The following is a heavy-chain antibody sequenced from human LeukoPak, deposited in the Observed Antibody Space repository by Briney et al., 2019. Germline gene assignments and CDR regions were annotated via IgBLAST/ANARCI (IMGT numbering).Heavy chain of an antibody. CDR1: GYSISSGYY. D-gene: IGHD5-12*01. V-gene: IGHV4-38-2*02. Sequence: PSETLSLTCTVSGYSISSGYYWGWIRQPPGKGLEWIGSIYHSGSTYYNPSLKSRVTISVDTSKNHFSLKLSSVTAADTAVYYCARGRRHYSGYDYHYWGQGTLVTVSS. J-gene: IGHJ4*02. CDR2: IYHSGST. CDR3: ARGRRHYSGYDYHY.